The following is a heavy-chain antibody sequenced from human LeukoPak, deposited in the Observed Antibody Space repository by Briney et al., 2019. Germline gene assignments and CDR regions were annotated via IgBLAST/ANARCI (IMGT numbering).Heavy chain of an antibody. V-gene: IGHV3-7*01. Sequence: GGSLRHSCAASGLDFTNYWMTWVRQAPGKGLEWVANIKQDGSEKYYVDSLKGRITISRDNAKNSLYLQMSSLRAEDTAVYYCAGGIWPRSNYWGQGTLVTVSS. CDR2: IKQDGSEK. CDR3: AGGIWPRSNY. CDR1: GLDFTNYW. J-gene: IGHJ4*02. D-gene: IGHD2-15*01.